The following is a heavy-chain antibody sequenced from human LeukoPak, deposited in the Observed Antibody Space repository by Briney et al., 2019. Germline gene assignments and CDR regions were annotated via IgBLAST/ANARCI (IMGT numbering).Heavy chain of an antibody. D-gene: IGHD6-13*01. CDR1: GYTFTGYY. J-gene: IGHJ5*02. CDR2: INPNNSGT. V-gene: IGHV1-2*06. Sequence: ASVKVSCKASGYTFTGYYMHWVRQAPGQGLEWMGRINPNNSGTNYAQKFQGRATMTRDTSINTDYMELSRLRSDDTAVYYCARDRIAAAGQLYNWFDPWGQGTLVTVSS. CDR3: ARDRIAAAGQLYNWFDP.